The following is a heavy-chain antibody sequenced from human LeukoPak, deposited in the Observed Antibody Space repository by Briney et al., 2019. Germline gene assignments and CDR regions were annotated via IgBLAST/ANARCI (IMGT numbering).Heavy chain of an antibody. V-gene: IGHV4-59*12. CDR3: AEYAPGDNWFDP. CDR2: IYYSGST. J-gene: IGHJ5*02. D-gene: IGHD1-1*01. CDR1: GGSISSYY. Sequence: SETLSLTCTVSGGSISSYYWSWIRQPPGKGLEWIGYIYYSGSTNYNPSLKSRVTISVDTSKNQFSLKLSSVTAADTAVYYCAEYAPGDNWFDPWGQGTLVTVSS.